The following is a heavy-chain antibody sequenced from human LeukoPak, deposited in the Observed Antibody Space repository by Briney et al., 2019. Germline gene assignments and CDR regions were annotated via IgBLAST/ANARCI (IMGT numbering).Heavy chain of an antibody. V-gene: IGHV1-69*04. J-gene: IGHJ3*02. CDR3: ARAYSSGWYLDAFDI. CDR2: IIPILGIA. D-gene: IGHD6-19*01. CDR1: GGTFSSYA. Sequence: GSSVKVSCKASGGTFSSYAISWVRQAPGQGLEWMGRIIPILGIANYAQKFQGRVTTTADKSTSTAYMELSSLRSEDTAVYYCARAYSSGWYLDAFDIWGQGTMVTVSS.